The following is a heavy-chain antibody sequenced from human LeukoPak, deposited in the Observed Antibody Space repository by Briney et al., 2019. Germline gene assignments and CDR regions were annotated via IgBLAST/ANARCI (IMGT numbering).Heavy chain of an antibody. J-gene: IGHJ4*02. D-gene: IGHD2-8*01. V-gene: IGHV4-39*01. CDR3: AKSNGSGLIDY. CDR2: IYSSGNT. CDR1: GASISSSNYY. Sequence: SETLSLTCAVSGASISSSNYYWGWVRQSPGKGLEWIGNIYSSGNTYYNASLKSRVTMYIDTSKNQFFLKLSSVTAADTAMYYCAKSNGSGLIDYWGQGTLVTVSS.